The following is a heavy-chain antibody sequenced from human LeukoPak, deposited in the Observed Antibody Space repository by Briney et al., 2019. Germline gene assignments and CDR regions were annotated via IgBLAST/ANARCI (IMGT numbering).Heavy chain of an antibody. Sequence: GGSLRLSCEASGFTFSSYWMSWVRQAPGKGLEWVANIKQDGSEKKYLDSVKGRFTISRDNAKNSMYLQMNSLRAEDTAVYYCARVLGLWYFDYWGQGTLVTVSS. J-gene: IGHJ4*02. CDR3: ARVLGLWYFDY. CDR1: GFTFSSYW. D-gene: IGHD3/OR15-3a*01. CDR2: IKQDGSEK. V-gene: IGHV3-7*01.